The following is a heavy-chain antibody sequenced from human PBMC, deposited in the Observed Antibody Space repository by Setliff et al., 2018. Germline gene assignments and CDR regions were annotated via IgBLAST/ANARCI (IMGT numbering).Heavy chain of an antibody. CDR1: NGSLNRNGYY. J-gene: IGHJ4*02. V-gene: IGHV4-39*07. CDR2: VYHRGTT. D-gene: IGHD3-10*01. Sequence: PSETLSLTCTVSNGSLNRNGYYWAWVRQPPGKGLEWIASVYHRGTTYYNPSLKSRVTMSVDASRNQFSLKLSSVTAADTAIYYCARDRSYYASGSFTKWFDYWGQGTLVTVSS. CDR3: ARDRSYYASGSFTKWFDY.